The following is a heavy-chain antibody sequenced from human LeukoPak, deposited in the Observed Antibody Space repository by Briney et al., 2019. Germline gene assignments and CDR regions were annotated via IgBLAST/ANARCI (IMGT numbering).Heavy chain of an antibody. CDR2: ISYDGSNK. J-gene: IGHJ4*02. D-gene: IGHD3-22*01. CDR1: GFTFSSYA. Sequence: GGSLRLSCAASGFTFSSYAMHWVRQAPGKGLEWVAVISYDGSNKYYADSVKGRFTISRDNSKNTLYLQMNSLRAEDTAVYYCASDGVLDYYDSSGYFDYWGQGTLVTVSS. V-gene: IGHV3-30-3*01. CDR3: ASDGVLDYYDSSGYFDY.